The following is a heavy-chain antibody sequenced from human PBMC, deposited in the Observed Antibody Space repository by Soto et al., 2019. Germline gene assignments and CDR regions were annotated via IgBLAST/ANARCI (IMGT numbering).Heavy chain of an antibody. D-gene: IGHD2-15*01. V-gene: IGHV4-39*01. CDR1: GGSISSNSHY. J-gene: IGHJ3*02. CDR3: ARHQSIVVVTAARAFDI. Sequence: QLQLQESGPGLVKPSETLSLTCSVSGGSISSNSHYWVWIRQPPGKGLEWIGSIYYNGDTYYNPSLKSRVTISVDTSKNQLSVKLNSVTAADTAVYYCARHQSIVVVTAARAFDIWGQGTMVTVSS. CDR2: IYYNGDT.